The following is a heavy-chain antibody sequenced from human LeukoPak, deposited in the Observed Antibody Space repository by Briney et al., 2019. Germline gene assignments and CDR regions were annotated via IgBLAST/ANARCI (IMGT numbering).Heavy chain of an antibody. V-gene: IGHV4-39*07. J-gene: IGHJ3*02. CDR2: IYYVGST. D-gene: IGHD3-10*01. CDR1: GGSISSSGYY. Sequence: SETLSLTCTVSGGSISSSGYYWGWIRQPPGKGLEWIGNIYYVGSTYYNPSLNSRVTISVDTSKNQFSLELSSVTAADTAVYYCARAPSAIGGAFDIWGQGTMVTVSS. CDR3: ARAPSAIGGAFDI.